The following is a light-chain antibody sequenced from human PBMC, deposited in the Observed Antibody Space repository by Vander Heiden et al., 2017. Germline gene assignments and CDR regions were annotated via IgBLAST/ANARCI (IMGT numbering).Light chain of an antibody. Sequence: SYELTQPPSVSVSPGQTASITCSGDKLGDKYACCYQQKPAQSPVLVIYQDSKRPSAIPERFSGSNSGNTATLTISGTQAMDEADYYCQAWDSSTGVFGTGTKVTVL. J-gene: IGLJ1*01. CDR2: QDS. V-gene: IGLV3-1*01. CDR3: QAWDSSTGV. CDR1: KLGDKY.